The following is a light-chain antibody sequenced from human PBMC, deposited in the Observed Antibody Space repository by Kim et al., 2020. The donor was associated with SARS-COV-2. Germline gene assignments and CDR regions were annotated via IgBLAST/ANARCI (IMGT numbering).Light chain of an antibody. V-gene: IGLV3-21*04. CDR2: YDS. Sequence: SYELTQPPSVSVAPGKTARITCGGNNIGSKSVHWYQQKPGQAPVLVIYYDSDRPSGIPERFSGSNSGNTATLTISRVKAGDEDDYYCQVWDRSSDHYVFGTGTKFTVL. J-gene: IGLJ1*01. CDR3: QVWDRSSDHYV. CDR1: NIGSKS.